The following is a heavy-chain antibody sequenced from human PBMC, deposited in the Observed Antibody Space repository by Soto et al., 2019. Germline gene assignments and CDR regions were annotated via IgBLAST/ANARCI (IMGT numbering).Heavy chain of an antibody. D-gene: IGHD3-3*01. V-gene: IGHV4-34*01. CDR1: GGSFSGYY. Sequence: PSETLSLTCAVYGGSFSGYYWSWIRQPPGKGLEWIGEINHSGSTNYNPSLKSRVTISVDTSKNQFSLKLSSVTAADTAVYYCARRERLIDLWSGYYTGDYYYYYGMDVWGQGTTVTVSS. J-gene: IGHJ6*02. CDR2: INHSGST. CDR3: ARRERLIDLWSGYYTGDYYYYYGMDV.